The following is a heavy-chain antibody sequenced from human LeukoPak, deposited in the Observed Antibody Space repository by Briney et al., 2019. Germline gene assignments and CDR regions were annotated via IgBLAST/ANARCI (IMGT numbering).Heavy chain of an antibody. CDR3: TSRLRGQQLV. D-gene: IGHD6-13*01. CDR1: GFTFSSYS. Sequence: PGGSLRLSCAASGFTFSSYSMNWVRQAPGKGLEWVSYISSSSSTIYYADSVKGRFTISRDNSKNTLYLQMNSLRAEDTAVYYCTSRLRGQQLVWGQGTLVTVSS. J-gene: IGHJ4*02. V-gene: IGHV3-48*01. CDR2: ISSSSSTI.